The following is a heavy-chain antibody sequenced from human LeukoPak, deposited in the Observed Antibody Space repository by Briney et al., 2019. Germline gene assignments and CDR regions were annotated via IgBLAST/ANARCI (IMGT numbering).Heavy chain of an antibody. D-gene: IGHD3-22*01. Sequence: GGSLRLSCAASGFTFSSYAMSWVRQAPGKGLEWVSAISGSGGSTYYADSVKGRFTISRDNSKNTLYLQMNSLRAEDTAVYYCAKDSRLSYYDSSGYFDYWGQGTLVTVSS. CDR3: AKDSRLSYYDSSGYFDY. J-gene: IGHJ4*02. V-gene: IGHV3-23*01. CDR1: GFTFSSYA. CDR2: ISGSGGST.